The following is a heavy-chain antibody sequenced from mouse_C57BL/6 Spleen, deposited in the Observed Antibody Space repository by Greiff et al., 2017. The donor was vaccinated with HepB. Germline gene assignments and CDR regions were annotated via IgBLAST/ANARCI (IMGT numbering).Heavy chain of an antibody. V-gene: IGHV5-9-1*02. J-gene: IGHJ1*03. CDR2: ISSGGDYI. D-gene: IGHD1-1*01. CDR1: GFTFSSYA. CDR3: TRAGPYYYGSSYWYFDV. Sequence: EVKLMESGEGLVKPGGSLKLSCAASGFTFSSYAMSWVRQTPEKRLEWVAYISSGGDYIYYADTVKGRFTISRDNARNTLYLQMSSLKSEDTAMYYCTRAGPYYYGSSYWYFDVWGTGTTVTVSS.